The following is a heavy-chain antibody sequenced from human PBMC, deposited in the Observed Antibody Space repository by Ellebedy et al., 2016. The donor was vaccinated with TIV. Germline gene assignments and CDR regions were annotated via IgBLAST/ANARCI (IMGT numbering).Heavy chain of an antibody. V-gene: IGHV1-18*01. CDR2: ISAYNGDT. J-gene: IGHJ5*02. D-gene: IGHD2/OR15-2a*01. Sequence: ASVKVSCKASGYTFTSYGISWVRQAPGQGLEWMGWISAYNGDTNYAQKFQGRVTMTAVTVTTTAYMELRSLTSDDTAVYYCARGFYEKFDPWGQGTLVTVSS. CDR3: ARGFYEKFDP. CDR1: GYTFTSYG.